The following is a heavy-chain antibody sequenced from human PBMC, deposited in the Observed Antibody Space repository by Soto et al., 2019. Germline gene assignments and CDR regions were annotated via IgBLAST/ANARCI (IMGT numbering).Heavy chain of an antibody. CDR2: ISYDGSNK. J-gene: IGHJ6*02. CDR3: ARDRQLHSSSWYYYGMDV. CDR1: GFTFSSYA. D-gene: IGHD6-13*01. V-gene: IGHV3-30-3*01. Sequence: GGSLRLSCAASGFTFSSYAMHWVRQAPGKGLEWVAVISYDGSNKYYADSVKGRFTISRDNSKNTLYLQMNSLRAEDTAVYYCARDRQLHSSSWYYYGMDVWGQGTTVTVSS.